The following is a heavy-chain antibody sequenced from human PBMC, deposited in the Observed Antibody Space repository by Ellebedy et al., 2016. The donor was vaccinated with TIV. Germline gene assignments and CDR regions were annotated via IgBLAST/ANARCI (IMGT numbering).Heavy chain of an antibody. D-gene: IGHD5/OR15-5a*01. CDR1: GYTFTKYG. CDR3: TRGFYEKFDP. CDR2: ISGYNGET. J-gene: IGHJ5*02. V-gene: IGHV1-18*04. Sequence: ASVKVSCKASGYTFTKYGISWVRQAPGQGLEWMGWISGYNGETNYAQKFQGRVTMTIETSTNTVYMELRNLSFDDTAVYYCTRGFYEKFDPWGQGTPVTVS.